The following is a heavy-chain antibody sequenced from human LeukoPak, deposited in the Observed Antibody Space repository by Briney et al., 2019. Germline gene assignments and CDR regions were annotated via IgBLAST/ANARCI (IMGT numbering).Heavy chain of an antibody. D-gene: IGHD3-22*01. Sequence: ESGGSLRLSCAASGFTFSNYAMSWVRQAPGKGLEWVSSITGNALNTYHADVIKGRFTISRDDSKNTLYLHLSSLRVEDTAVYYCANLQDFYDNSGYSYFDNWGQGTLVTVSS. J-gene: IGHJ4*02. CDR2: ITGNALNT. CDR3: ANLQDFYDNSGYSYFDN. V-gene: IGHV3-23*01. CDR1: GFTFSNYA.